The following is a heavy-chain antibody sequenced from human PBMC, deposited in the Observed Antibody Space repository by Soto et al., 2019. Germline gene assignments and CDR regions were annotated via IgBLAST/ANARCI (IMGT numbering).Heavy chain of an antibody. J-gene: IGHJ4*02. CDR3: ARGSYYSGWV. CDR2: TYYRSKWYS. V-gene: IGHV6-1*01. CDR1: GDSVSSTSTA. Sequence: SQTLSLTCAISGDSVSSTSTAWSWIRQSPSRGLEWLGRTYYRSKWYSDYAVSMKSRITINPDTSKNQFSLQLKSVTPEDTAVYYCARGSYYSGWVWGQGTLVTVSS. D-gene: IGHD6-19*01.